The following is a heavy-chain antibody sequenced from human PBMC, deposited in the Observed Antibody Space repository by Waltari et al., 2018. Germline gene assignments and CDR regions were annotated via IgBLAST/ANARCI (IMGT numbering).Heavy chain of an antibody. Sequence: EVQLVESGGGLVQPGRSLRLSCAASGFTFDDYAMHWVRQAPGKGLEWVSGISWNSGSIGYADSVKGRFTISRDNAENSLYLQMNSLRAEDTALYYCAKAATPYWYFDLWGRGTLVTVSS. J-gene: IGHJ2*01. D-gene: IGHD2-15*01. CDR2: ISWNSGSI. CDR1: GFTFDDYA. V-gene: IGHV3-9*01. CDR3: AKAATPYWYFDL.